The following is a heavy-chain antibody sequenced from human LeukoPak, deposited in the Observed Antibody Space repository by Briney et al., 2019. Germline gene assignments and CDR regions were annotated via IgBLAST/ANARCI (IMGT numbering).Heavy chain of an antibody. CDR1: GFTFSSYS. Sequence: GRSLRLSCAASGFTFSSYSMNWVRQAPGKGLEWVSSISSSSSYIYYADSVKGRFTISRDNAKNSLYLQMNSLRAEDTAVYYCARDLGVVPAAFDYWGQGTLVTVSS. D-gene: IGHD2-2*01. CDR2: ISSSSSYI. V-gene: IGHV3-21*01. J-gene: IGHJ4*02. CDR3: ARDLGVVPAAFDY.